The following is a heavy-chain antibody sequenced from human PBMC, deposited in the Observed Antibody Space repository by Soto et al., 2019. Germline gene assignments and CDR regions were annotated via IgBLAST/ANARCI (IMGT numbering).Heavy chain of an antibody. CDR3: AKVGVEYCGGDCDTDY. CDR1: GFSFSNFG. V-gene: IGHV3-30*18. D-gene: IGHD2-21*02. CDR2: ISFDGVNK. Sequence: QVQLVESGGGVVQPGRSLRLSCAASGFSFSNFGMLWVRRAPGKGLEWVALISFDGVNKHYADSVKGRFTISRDISKNTLFLQMNSPRPEDSAVYYCAKVGVEYCGGDCDTDYWGQGTRVTVSS. J-gene: IGHJ4*02.